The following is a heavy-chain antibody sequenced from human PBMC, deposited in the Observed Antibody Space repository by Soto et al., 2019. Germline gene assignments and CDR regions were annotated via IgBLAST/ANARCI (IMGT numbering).Heavy chain of an antibody. D-gene: IGHD3-16*01. J-gene: IGHJ6*02. V-gene: IGHV1-69*08. CDR1: GTIFSSYT. CDR3: ARGLGGRMDA. Sequence: QVQLVQSGAEVKKPGSSVRVSCKASGTIFSSYTISWVRQAPGQGLEWMGRIIPILGETNSAQKFQGRVTLTADKSTNTAYMELKSLRLEDTALYYCARGLGGRMDAWGQGTTVTVSS. CDR2: IIPILGET.